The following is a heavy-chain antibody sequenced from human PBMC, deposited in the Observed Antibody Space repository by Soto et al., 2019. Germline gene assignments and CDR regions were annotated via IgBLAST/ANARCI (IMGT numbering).Heavy chain of an antibody. CDR2: IIPIFGTA. Sequence: QVQLVQSGAEVKKPGSSVKVSCKASGGTFSSYAISWVRQAPGQGLEWMGGIIPIFGTANYAQKFQGRVTITADESTSTAYMELSILRSEDTAVYYCARDLVVVVPAAITPGYYYYGMDVWGQGTTVTVSS. CDR1: GGTFSSYA. D-gene: IGHD2-2*01. J-gene: IGHJ6*02. CDR3: ARDLVVVVPAAITPGYYYYGMDV. V-gene: IGHV1-69*01.